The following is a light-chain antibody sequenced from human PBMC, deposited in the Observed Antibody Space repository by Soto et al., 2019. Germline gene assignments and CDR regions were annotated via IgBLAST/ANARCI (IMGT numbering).Light chain of an antibody. Sequence: EIVLTQSPGTLSLSPGERATLSCRASQSVSSSYLAWYQQKPGQAPRQLIYGASSRATGIPDRFSGSGSGTHFTLTITRLEPEDFAVYYCQHYRTSFGGGPRVEIK. J-gene: IGKJ4*01. CDR3: QHYRTS. V-gene: IGKV3-20*01. CDR2: GAS. CDR1: QSVSSSY.